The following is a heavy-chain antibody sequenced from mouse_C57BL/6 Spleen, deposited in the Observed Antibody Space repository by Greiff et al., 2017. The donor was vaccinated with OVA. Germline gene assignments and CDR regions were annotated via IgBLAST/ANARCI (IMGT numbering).Heavy chain of an antibody. CDR1: GYSITSGYF. D-gene: IGHD1-1*01. V-gene: IGHV3-6*01. CDR2: ISYDGSN. CDR3: ARGGYGNSFAY. Sequence: ESGPGLVKPSQSLSLTCSVTGYSITSGYFWYWIRQSPGNKLEWMGYISYDGSNNYNPSLKNRISITRDTSKNQFFLKLNTVTTEDTATYYCARGGYGNSFAYWGQGTLVTVSA. J-gene: IGHJ3*01.